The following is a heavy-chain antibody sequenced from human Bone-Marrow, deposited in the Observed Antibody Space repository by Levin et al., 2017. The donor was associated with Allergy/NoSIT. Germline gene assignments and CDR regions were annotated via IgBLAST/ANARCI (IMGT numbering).Heavy chain of an antibody. CDR1: GGSINSAGYY. D-gene: IGHD3-10*01. V-gene: IGHV4-31*03. J-gene: IGHJ5*02. CDR2: IYSSGGT. Sequence: SQTLSLTCTVSGGSINSAGYYWSWIRQFPGQGLDYIGYIYSSGGTYYNPSLKSRVSISLDTSKNHFSLKLNSVTAADTAVYFCARDKYYGSGNTDWLDPWGQGTLVTVSS. CDR3: ARDKYYGSGNTDWLDP.